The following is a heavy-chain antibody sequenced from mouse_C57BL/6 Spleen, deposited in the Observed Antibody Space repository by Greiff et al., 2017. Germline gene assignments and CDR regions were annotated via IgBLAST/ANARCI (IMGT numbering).Heavy chain of an antibody. CDR2: ISDGGSYT. Sequence: EVQRVESGGGLVKPGGSLKLSCAASGFTFSSYAMSWVRQTPEQRLEWVATISDGGSYTYYPDNVKGRFTISRDNAKNNRYLQMSHLKSEDTAMYYCARVVTTGGFFDYWGQGTTLTVSS. D-gene: IGHD2-1*01. CDR3: ARVVTTGGFFDY. CDR1: GFTFSSYA. V-gene: IGHV5-4*01. J-gene: IGHJ2*01.